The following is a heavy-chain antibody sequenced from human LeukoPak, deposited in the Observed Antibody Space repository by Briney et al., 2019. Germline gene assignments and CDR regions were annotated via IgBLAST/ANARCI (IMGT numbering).Heavy chain of an antibody. D-gene: IGHD6-6*01. CDR2: ISAYNGNT. J-gene: IGHJ5*02. CDR3: ASVDSTSDWFDP. Sequence: ASVEVSCKASGYTFTSYGISWVRQAPGQGLEWMGWISAYNGNTNYAQKLQGRVTMTTDTSTSTAYMELRSLRSDDTAVYYCASVDSTSDWFDPWGQGTLVTVSS. V-gene: IGHV1-18*01. CDR1: GYTFTSYG.